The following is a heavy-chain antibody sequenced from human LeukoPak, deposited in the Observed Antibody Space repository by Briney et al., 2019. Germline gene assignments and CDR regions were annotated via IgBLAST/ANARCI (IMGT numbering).Heavy chain of an antibody. V-gene: IGHV4-4*07. CDR1: GGSISSYY. J-gene: IGHJ3*02. CDR2: IYTSGST. D-gene: IGHD2-2*01. CDR3: AREGDIVVVPAGGAFDI. Sequence: PSETLSLTCTVSGGSISSYYWGWIRQPAGKGLEWIGRIYTSGSTNYNPSLKSRVTMSVDTSKNQFSLKLSSVTAADTAVYYCAREGDIVVVPAGGAFDIWGQGTMVTVSS.